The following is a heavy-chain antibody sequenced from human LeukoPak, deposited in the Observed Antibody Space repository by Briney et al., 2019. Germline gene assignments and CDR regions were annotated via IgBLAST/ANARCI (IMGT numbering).Heavy chain of an antibody. J-gene: IGHJ4*02. CDR3: ARRGGYCSSTSCLWLDY. V-gene: IGHV4-34*01. Sequence: SETLSLTCAVYGGSFSGYYWSWIRQPPGKGLEWIGEINHSGSTNYNPSLKSRVTISVDTSKNQFSLKLSSVTAADTAVYYCARRGGYCSSTSCLWLDYWGQGTLVTVSS. D-gene: IGHD2-2*01. CDR2: INHSGST. CDR1: GGSFSGYY.